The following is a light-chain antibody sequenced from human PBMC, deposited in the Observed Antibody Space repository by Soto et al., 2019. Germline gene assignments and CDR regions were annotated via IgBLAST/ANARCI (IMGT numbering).Light chain of an antibody. CDR1: PSVSNS. Sequence: ESVLTQSPATLSLSPGERATLSCRASPSVSNSLAWYQHKPGQAPRLLIYDASNRATGVPHRFSGSGSGTDFPLTISSLEPAEFAVYYCQQRNKWPPVTFGGGTRVEIK. V-gene: IGKV3-11*01. CDR3: QQRNKWPPVT. J-gene: IGKJ4*01. CDR2: DAS.